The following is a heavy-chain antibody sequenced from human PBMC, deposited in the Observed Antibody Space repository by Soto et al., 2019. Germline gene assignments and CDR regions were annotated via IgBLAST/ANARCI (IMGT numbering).Heavy chain of an antibody. D-gene: IGHD3-10*01. CDR1: GGSIDGRN. CDR3: VRQGIGNLHGLVDV. V-gene: IGHV4-59*08. Sequence: QVQLQESGPGLVKPSETLSLTCTVSGGSIDGRNCAWIRQPPGKVLEWLGYVYYDGGSSYNPSVKSCLPLSMDSSKSQSSLPLRSVTAADTAVYYCVRQGIGNLHGLVDVWGRGTTVTVSS. CDR2: VYYDGGS. J-gene: IGHJ6*02.